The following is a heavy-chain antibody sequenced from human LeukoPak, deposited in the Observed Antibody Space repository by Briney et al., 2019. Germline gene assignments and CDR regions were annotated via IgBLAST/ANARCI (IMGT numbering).Heavy chain of an antibody. Sequence: PGRSLRLSCAASGFLFDDYAMHWVRQAPGEGLEWVSSISWNSGGIAYVDSVKGRFTISRDNTKKSLYLQMNSLRPGDMALYYCAKGSGDGIYYYYMDVWGTGTMVTVSS. V-gene: IGHV3-9*03. D-gene: IGHD7-27*01. CDR2: ISWNSGGI. J-gene: IGHJ6*03. CDR3: AKGSGDGIYYYYMDV. CDR1: GFLFDDYA.